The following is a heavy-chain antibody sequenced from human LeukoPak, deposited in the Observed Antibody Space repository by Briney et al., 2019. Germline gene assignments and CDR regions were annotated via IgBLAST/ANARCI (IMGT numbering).Heavy chain of an antibody. CDR2: IKQDGSEK. CDR3: VRDWGYDSSGYWQKYFDT. Sequence: PGGSLRLSCAASGFTLSRFRMSWVRQAPGKGLEWVANIKQDGSEKYYVDSVKGRFTISRDNAKNTVYLQMNSLRAEDTAVYYCVRDWGYDSSGYWQKYFDTWGQGTLVTVSS. D-gene: IGHD3-22*01. CDR1: GFTLSRFR. J-gene: IGHJ4*02. V-gene: IGHV3-7*01.